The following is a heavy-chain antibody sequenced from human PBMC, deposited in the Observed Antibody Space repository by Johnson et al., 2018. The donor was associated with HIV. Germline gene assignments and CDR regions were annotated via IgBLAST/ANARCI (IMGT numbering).Heavy chain of an antibody. J-gene: IGHJ3*02. CDR2: ISYDGSNK. CDR3: ARDGMAATKANI. V-gene: IGHV3-30-3*01. CDR1: GFTFSSYA. D-gene: IGHD1-14*01. Sequence: QVTLVESGGGVVRPGGSLRLSCAASGFTFSSYAMHWVRQAPGKGLEWVAVISYDGSNKYYADSVKGRFTISRDNSKNTLYLQMNSLRAEDTAVYYCARDGMAATKANIWGQGTMVTVSS.